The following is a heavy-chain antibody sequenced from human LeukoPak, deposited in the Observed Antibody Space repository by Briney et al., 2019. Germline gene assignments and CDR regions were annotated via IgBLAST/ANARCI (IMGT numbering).Heavy chain of an antibody. V-gene: IGHV3-7*01. CDR3: ARDPWRGYGDQPFHAPPGY. CDR2: IKQDGSEK. CDR1: GFTFSSYG. J-gene: IGHJ4*02. D-gene: IGHD4-17*01. Sequence: PGGSLRLSCAASGFTFSSYGMSWVRQAPGKGLEWVANIKQDGSEKYYVDSVKGRFTISRDNAKNSLYLQMNSLRAEDTAVYYCARDPWRGYGDQPFHAPPGYWGQGTLVTVSS.